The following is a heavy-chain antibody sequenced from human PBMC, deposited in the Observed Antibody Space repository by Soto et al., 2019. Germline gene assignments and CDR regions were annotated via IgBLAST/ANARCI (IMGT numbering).Heavy chain of an antibody. J-gene: IGHJ4*02. CDR3: ASSRGDYRNLDY. V-gene: IGHV3-72*01. Sequence: EVQLVESGGGLVQPGGSPRLSCAASGFTFSDHYMDWVRQAPGKGLEWVGRIRNKANSYTTKYVASVEGRFTISRDDSENSLYLQMNSLKTEDTAVYYCASSRGDYRNLDYWGQGTLVTVSS. D-gene: IGHD4-17*01. CDR1: GFTFSDHY. CDR2: IRNKANSYTT.